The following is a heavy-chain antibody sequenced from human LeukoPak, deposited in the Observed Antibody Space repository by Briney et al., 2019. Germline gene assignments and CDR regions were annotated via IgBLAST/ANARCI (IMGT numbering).Heavy chain of an antibody. CDR2: ITDSSTST. J-gene: IGHJ4*02. CDR1: GFTFDDYA. CDR3: AKGSSSSRPYYFDY. V-gene: IGHV3-23*01. Sequence: GGSLRLSCAASGFTFDDYAMNWVRHAPGKGLEWVSAITDSSTSTYYADSVKGRFTISRHNSKNTLYLQMNSLRAEDTAVYYCAKGSSSSRPYYFDYWGQGTLVTVSS. D-gene: IGHD6-13*01.